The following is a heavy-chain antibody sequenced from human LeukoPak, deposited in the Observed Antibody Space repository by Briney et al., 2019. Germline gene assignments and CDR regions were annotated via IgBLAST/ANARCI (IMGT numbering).Heavy chain of an antibody. CDR2: FDPEDGET. J-gene: IGHJ4*02. V-gene: IGHV1-24*01. CDR3: ASALRYFDWLPDY. Sequence: ASVKVSCKVSGYTLTELSMHWVRQAPGKRLEWMGGFDPEDGETIYAQKFQGRVTMTEDTSTDTAYMELSSLRSEDTAVYYCASALRYFDWLPDYWGQGTLVTVSS. CDR1: GYTLTELS. D-gene: IGHD3-9*01.